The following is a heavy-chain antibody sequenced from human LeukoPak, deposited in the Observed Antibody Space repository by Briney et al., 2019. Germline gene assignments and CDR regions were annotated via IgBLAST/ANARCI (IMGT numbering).Heavy chain of an antibody. CDR1: GFTFSSYA. J-gene: IGHJ5*02. D-gene: IGHD4-17*01. CDR3: AKYFGYGDYHNWFDP. V-gene: IGHV3-23*01. Sequence: GGSLRLSCAASGFTFSSYAMSWVRQAPGKGLEWVSAISGSGGSTYYADSVKGRFTISRDNSKNTLYLQMNSLRAEDTAVYYCAKYFGYGDYHNWFDPWGQGTLVTVSS. CDR2: ISGSGGST.